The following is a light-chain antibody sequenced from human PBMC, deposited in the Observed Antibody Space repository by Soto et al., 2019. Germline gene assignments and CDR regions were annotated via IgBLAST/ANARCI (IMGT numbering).Light chain of an antibody. CDR1: SSDVGSYNR. J-gene: IGLJ1*01. CDR2: EVN. V-gene: IGLV2-18*02. CDR3: SSYTSNSTYV. Sequence: QSVLTQPPSVSGSPGQAVTRSCTGTSSDVGSYNRVSWYQQAPGTAPKLMIYEVNNRPSGVPDRFSGSKSGNTASLTISGLQAEDEADYYCSSYTSNSTYVFGPGTKVTVL.